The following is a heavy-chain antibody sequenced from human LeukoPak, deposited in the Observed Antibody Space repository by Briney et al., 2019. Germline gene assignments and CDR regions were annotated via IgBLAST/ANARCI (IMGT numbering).Heavy chain of an antibody. D-gene: IGHD2-15*01. CDR2: IRYDGSDK. J-gene: IGHJ4*02. CDR3: AKVDPFQYSLDY. CDR1: EFTFSSYG. Sequence: GGSLRLSCAASEFTFSSYGMHWVRQAPGKGLEWVALIRYDGSDKYYADSVKGRFTISRDNSKDTLYLQMNSLRAEDTAMYYCAKVDPFQYSLDYWGQGTLVTVSS. V-gene: IGHV3-30*02.